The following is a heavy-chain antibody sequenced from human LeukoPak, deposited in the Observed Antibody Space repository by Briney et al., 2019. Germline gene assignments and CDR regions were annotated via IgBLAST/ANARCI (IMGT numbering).Heavy chain of an antibody. V-gene: IGHV3-23*01. CDR1: GFTFINYA. D-gene: IGHD3-22*01. Sequence: GGALRLSCEASGFTFINYAMNLVRQAPEKGLEWVSTVSGPGTTTYYADSVKGRFTVSRDNSKNTVFLQMDSLRAEDTAVYYCATRRSGNYFATFDYWGQGILVTVSS. CDR2: VSGPGTTT. CDR3: ATRRSGNYFATFDY. J-gene: IGHJ4*02.